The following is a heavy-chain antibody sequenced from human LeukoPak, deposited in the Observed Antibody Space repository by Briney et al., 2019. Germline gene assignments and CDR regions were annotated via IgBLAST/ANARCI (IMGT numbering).Heavy chain of an antibody. CDR1: GFTFSSYA. D-gene: IGHD5-18*01. Sequence: GGSLRLSCAASGFTFSSYAMSWVRQAPGKGPEWVSAISGSGGSTYYADSVKGRFTISRDNSKNTLYLQMNSLRAEDTAVYYCAKDLIGRYSKGYFDYWGQGTLVTVSS. V-gene: IGHV3-23*01. J-gene: IGHJ4*02. CDR2: ISGSGGST. CDR3: AKDLIGRYSKGYFDY.